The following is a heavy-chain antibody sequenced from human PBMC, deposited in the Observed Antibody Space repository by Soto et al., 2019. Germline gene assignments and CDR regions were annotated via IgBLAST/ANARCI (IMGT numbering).Heavy chain of an antibody. CDR2: ISAYNGKT. CDR3: ARDSATGIEPRDYYYYGMDV. D-gene: IGHD1-20*01. Sequence: ASVKVSCKASGYTFTSYGISWVRQAPGQGLEWMGWISAYNGKTNYAQKLQGRVTMTTDTSTSTAYMELRSLRSDDTAVYYCARDSATGIEPRDYYYYGMDVWGQGTTVTVSS. V-gene: IGHV1-18*01. J-gene: IGHJ6*02. CDR1: GYTFTSYG.